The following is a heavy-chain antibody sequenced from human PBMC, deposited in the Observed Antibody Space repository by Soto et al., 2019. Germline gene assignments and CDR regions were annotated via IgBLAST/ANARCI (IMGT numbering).Heavy chain of an antibody. Sequence: SETLSLTCTVSGGSISSSSYYWGWIRQPPGKGLEWIGSIYYSGSTYYNPSLKSRVTISVDTSKNQFSLKLSSVTAADTAVYYCASYDDYYDSSGQRWVWGQGTLVTVS. CDR3: ASYDDYYDSSGQRWV. V-gene: IGHV4-39*01. J-gene: IGHJ4*02. CDR1: GGSISSSSYY. CDR2: IYYSGST. D-gene: IGHD3-22*01.